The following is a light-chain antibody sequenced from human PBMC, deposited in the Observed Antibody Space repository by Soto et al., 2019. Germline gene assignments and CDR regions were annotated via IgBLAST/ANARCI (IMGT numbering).Light chain of an antibody. CDR1: QSISANY. V-gene: IGKV3-20*01. Sequence: EKVLTQSPGTLSLSPGERATLSCRASQSISANYLAWYQQKPGQAPRLLIYGASSRATGIPDRFSGSGSGTDFTLTISRLEPEDFAVFYCQQYGTSPITFGQGTRLEIK. CDR2: GAS. J-gene: IGKJ5*01. CDR3: QQYGTSPIT.